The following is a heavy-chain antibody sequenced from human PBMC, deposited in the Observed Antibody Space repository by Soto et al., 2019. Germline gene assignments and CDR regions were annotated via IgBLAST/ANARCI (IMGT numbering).Heavy chain of an antibody. J-gene: IGHJ6*02. D-gene: IGHD2-8*01. V-gene: IGHV4-39*01. CDR3: ARHPKCGRYWTSGAYYYYYGMDV. CDR1: GCSISRSSYY. CDR2: IYYSGST. Sequence: TLSLPCTFSGCSISRSSYYLGWIRQPPGKGLDWIGSIYYSGSTYYNPSLKSRVTVSVDTSKNQFSLKLSSVTAADTAVYYCARHPKCGRYWTSGAYYYYYGMDVWGQGTTVTVSS.